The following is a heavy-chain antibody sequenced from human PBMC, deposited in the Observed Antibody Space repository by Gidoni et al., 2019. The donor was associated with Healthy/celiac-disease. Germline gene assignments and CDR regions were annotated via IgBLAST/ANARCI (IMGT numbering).Heavy chain of an antibody. CDR2: IKSKTDGGTK. Sequence: EVQLVESGGGLVKPWGSLRLSCAASGFTFSHACRSWVRQAPGKGLEWVGRIKSKTDGGTKDYAAPVKGRFTISRDDSKNTLYLQMNRLKTEDTAVYYCTTYGIAVAGTSPSFDYWGQGTLVTVSS. J-gene: IGHJ4*02. D-gene: IGHD6-19*01. V-gene: IGHV3-15*01. CDR3: TTYGIAVAGTSPSFDY. CDR1: GFTFSHAC.